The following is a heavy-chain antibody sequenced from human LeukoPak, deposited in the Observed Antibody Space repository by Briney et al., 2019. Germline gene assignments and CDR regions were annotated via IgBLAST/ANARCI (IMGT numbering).Heavy chain of an antibody. D-gene: IGHD6-13*01. J-gene: IGHJ3*02. Sequence: ASVKVSCKASGYTFTSYYMHWVRQAPGQGLEWMGIINPSGGSTSYAQKFQGRVTMTRDTSTSTVYMELSSLRSEDTAVYYCARDRLGVAAAGFDAFDIWGQGTLVTVSS. CDR1: GYTFTSYY. CDR3: ARDRLGVAAAGFDAFDI. V-gene: IGHV1-46*01. CDR2: INPSGGST.